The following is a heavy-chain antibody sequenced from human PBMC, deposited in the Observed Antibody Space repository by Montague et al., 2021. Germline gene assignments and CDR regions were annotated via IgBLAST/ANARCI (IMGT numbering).Heavy chain of an antibody. D-gene: IGHD6-13*01. CDR2: MYYSGST. J-gene: IGHJ4*02. CDR1: GDSLSSVGYS. V-gene: IGHV4-31*03. Sequence: TLSLTCTVSGDSLSSVGYSWTWLRQHPGKGLEWIGYMYYSGSTYYNPSLKSRVTISGDTSKNHFSLRLTSVTAADTAVYYCARGRLATGDFDYWGQGTLVTVSS. CDR3: ARGRLATGDFDY.